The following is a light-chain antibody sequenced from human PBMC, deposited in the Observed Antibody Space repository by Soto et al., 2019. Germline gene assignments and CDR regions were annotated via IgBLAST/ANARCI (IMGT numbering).Light chain of an antibody. CDR1: NIGSKS. CDR2: DES. CDR3: QVWDGSSDHPYSV. J-gene: IGLJ1*01. V-gene: IGLV3-21*02. Sequence: SYELTQPPSVSVTPGQTARITCGGNNIGSKSVHWYQQKPGQAPVLVVYDESDRPSGIPERFSGSNSGNTATLTISRVEAGDEADDYCQVWDGSSDHPYSVFGYGTKVTV.